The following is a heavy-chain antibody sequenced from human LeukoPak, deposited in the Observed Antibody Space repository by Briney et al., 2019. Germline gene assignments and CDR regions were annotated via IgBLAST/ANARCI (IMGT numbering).Heavy chain of an antibody. CDR3: AKDNDNSGWSIDY. V-gene: IGHV3-23*01. D-gene: IGHD6-19*01. CDR1: GFTFSSYA. Sequence: PRGSLRLSCAASGFTFSSYAMSWVRQAPGKGLEWVSAISGSGGSTYYADSVKGRFTISRDNSKNTLYLQMNSLRAEDTAVYYCAKDNDNSGWSIDYWGQGTLVTVSS. CDR2: ISGSGGST. J-gene: IGHJ4*02.